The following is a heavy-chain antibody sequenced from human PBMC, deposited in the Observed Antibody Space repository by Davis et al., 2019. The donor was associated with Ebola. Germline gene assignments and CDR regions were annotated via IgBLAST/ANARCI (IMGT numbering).Heavy chain of an antibody. V-gene: IGHV1-69*04. CDR3: ARGGGSYSFDY. CDR1: GGTFSSYA. D-gene: IGHD1-26*01. J-gene: IGHJ4*02. CDR2: IIPILGIA. Sequence: AASVKVSCKASGGTFSSYAISWVRQAPGQGLEWMGRIIPILGIANYAQKFQGRVTITADKSTSTAYMELRSLRSDDTAVYYCARGGGSYSFDYWGQGTLVTVSS.